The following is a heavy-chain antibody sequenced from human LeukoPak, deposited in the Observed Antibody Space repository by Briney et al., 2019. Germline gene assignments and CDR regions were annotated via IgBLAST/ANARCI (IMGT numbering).Heavy chain of an antibody. J-gene: IGHJ4*02. CDR1: GGSISSGDYY. CDR2: IYYSGST. V-gene: IGHV4-30-4*01. Sequence: PSETLSLTCTVSGGSISSGDYYWSWIRQPPGKGLEWIGYIYYSGSTYYNPSLKSRVTISVDTSKNQFSLKLSSVTAADTAVYYCARGGDDFWSGYYTEGGFDYWGQGTLVTVSS. D-gene: IGHD3-3*01. CDR3: ARGGDDFWSGYYTEGGFDY.